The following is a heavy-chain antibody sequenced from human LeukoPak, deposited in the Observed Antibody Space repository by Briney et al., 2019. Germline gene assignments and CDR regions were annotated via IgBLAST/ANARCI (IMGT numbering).Heavy chain of an antibody. CDR2: IYWNDDK. CDR1: GFSLSTSGVG. D-gene: IGHD6-19*01. J-gene: IGHJ4*02. V-gene: IGHV2-5*01. Sequence: SGPTLVNPTQTLTLTCTFSGFSLSTSGVGVGWIRQPPGKALEWLALIYWNDDKRYSPSLNSRLTVTKDTSKNQVVLTVTNMGPVDTATYYCARRIAVAFDSWGQGTLVTVSS. CDR3: ARRIAVAFDS.